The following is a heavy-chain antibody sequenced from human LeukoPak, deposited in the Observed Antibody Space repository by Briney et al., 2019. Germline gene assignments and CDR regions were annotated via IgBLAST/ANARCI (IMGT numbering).Heavy chain of an antibody. V-gene: IGHV4-59*08. CDR3: ARQSCSGGSCYPRPYWYFDL. CDR1: GGSFSGYY. Sequence: SETLSLTCAVYGGSFSGYYWSWIRQPPGKGLEWIGYIYYSGSTNYNPSLKSRVTISVDTSKNQFSLKLSSVTAADTAVYYCARQSCSGGSCYPRPYWYFDLWGRGTLVTVSS. J-gene: IGHJ2*01. D-gene: IGHD2-15*01. CDR2: IYYSGST.